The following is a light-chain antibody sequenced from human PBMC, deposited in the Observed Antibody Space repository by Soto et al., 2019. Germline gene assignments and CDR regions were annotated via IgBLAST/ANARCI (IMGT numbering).Light chain of an antibody. V-gene: IGKV3-15*01. CDR1: QSVSSSY. CDR3: QQYHNWPIT. J-gene: IGKJ5*01. CDR2: DAS. Sequence: EIVLTQSPATLSLSPGEGATLSCRASQSVSSSYLAWYQQKPGQAPRLLIYDASSRATGISARFSGSGSGTEFTLTISSLQSEDFAVYYCQQYHNWPITFGQGTRLEIK.